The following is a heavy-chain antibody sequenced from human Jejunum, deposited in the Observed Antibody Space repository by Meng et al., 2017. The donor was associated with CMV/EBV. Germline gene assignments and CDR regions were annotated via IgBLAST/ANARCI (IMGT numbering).Heavy chain of an antibody. CDR3: AKPGYSNYAMDV. J-gene: IGHJ6*02. CDR2: MHPNSAKT. Sequence: ASGYPLINYEIHWVRQATGQGLEWMGWMHPNSAKTGYAQKFQGRLTITRNTSIATAYMELSSLRSEDTAVYYCAKPGYSNYAMDVWGQGTTVTVSS. D-gene: IGHD4-11*01. CDR1: GYPLINYE. V-gene: IGHV1-8*03.